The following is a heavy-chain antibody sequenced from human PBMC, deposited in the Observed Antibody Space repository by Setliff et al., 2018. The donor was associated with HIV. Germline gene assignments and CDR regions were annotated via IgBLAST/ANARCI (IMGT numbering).Heavy chain of an antibody. J-gene: IGHJ3*02. V-gene: IGHV7-4-1*02. CDR2: INTYTANP. Sequence: ASVKVSCKAFGYTFTSYALNWVRQAPGQGLEWMGWINTYTANPMYDQGFTGRFVFSLDTSVRTAYLQISSLEAEDTALYYCARDRGVRGANDAFNIWGLGTMVTVSS. CDR3: ARDRGVRGANDAFNI. D-gene: IGHD3-10*01. CDR1: GYTFTSYA.